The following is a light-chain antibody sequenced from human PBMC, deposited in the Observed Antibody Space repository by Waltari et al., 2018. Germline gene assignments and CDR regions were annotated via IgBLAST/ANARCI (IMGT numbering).Light chain of an antibody. CDR3: CSYVGTNTFVV. J-gene: IGLJ2*01. CDR2: DGN. V-gene: IGLV2-11*01. CDR1: GAEGGGVTV. Sequence: ALPPPPPMSAALTPPVTIPCRRTGAEGGGVTVFSGYQQHPGKAPESIIDDGNKRPLGVPDRFSGSTSGNTASLTISGLQVEDEGDYYCCSYVGTNTFVVCGGGTKLTVL.